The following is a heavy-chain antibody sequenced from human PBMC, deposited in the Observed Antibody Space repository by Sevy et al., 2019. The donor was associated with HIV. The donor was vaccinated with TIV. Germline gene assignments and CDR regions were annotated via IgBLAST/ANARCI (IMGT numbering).Heavy chain of an antibody. CDR1: GYTFSNNA. CDR2: VHAGNGHT. J-gene: IGHJ4*02. V-gene: IGHV1-3*01. Sequence: ASVKDSCKASGYTFSNNAIHWVRQAPGQRLEWMGWVHAGNGHTKFSEKFQDRVTISRDTSATTVYMDLTSLTSEDTAIYYCARGKGGIFGVVTGQFDYWGQGTLVTVSS. CDR3: ARGKGGIFGVVTGQFDY. D-gene: IGHD3-3*01.